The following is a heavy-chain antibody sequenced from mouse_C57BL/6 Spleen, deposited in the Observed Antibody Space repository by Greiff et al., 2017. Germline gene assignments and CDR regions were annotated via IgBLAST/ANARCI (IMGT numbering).Heavy chain of an antibody. V-gene: IGHV1-53*01. CDR2: INPSNGGP. CDR1: GYTFTSYW. Sequence: VQLQQPGTELVKPGASVTLSCKASGYTFTSYWMHWVKQRPGPGLEWIGNINPSNGGPNYHEKFKSKATLTVDKSSSTAYLQLSSLTSEDAAVYYCARGYYYGSSAYWGQGTLVTVSA. CDR3: ARGYYYGSSAY. D-gene: IGHD1-1*01. J-gene: IGHJ3*01.